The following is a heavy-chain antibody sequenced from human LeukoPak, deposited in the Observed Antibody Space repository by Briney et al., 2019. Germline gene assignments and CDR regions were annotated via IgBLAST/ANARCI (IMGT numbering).Heavy chain of an antibody. J-gene: IGHJ4*02. CDR1: GGSISSYY. CDR2: IYYSGST. V-gene: IGHV4-59*01. Sequence: PPETLSLTCTVSGGSISSYYWSWIRQPPGKGLEWIGYIYYSGSTNYNPSLKSRVTISVDTSKNQFSLKLSSVTAADTAVYYCARGRGESDYDFWSGYYTGTLDYWGQGTLVTVSS. D-gene: IGHD3-3*01. CDR3: ARGRGESDYDFWSGYYTGTLDY.